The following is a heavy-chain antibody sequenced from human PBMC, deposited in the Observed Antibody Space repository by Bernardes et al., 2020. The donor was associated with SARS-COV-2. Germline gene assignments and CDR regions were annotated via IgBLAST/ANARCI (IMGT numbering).Heavy chain of an antibody. CDR2: IYSDGTST. CDR1: GFTLSSYC. V-gene: IGHV3-74*01. Sequence: GGSLRLSCEASGFTLSSYCMHWVRQVPGKGLDWVSRIYSDGTSTNYADSVRGRFTISRDNAKNTLYLETNNLRAEDTAVYYCERNYYCRMDAWGQGTTVTVSS. J-gene: IGHJ6*02. CDR3: ERNYYCRMDA.